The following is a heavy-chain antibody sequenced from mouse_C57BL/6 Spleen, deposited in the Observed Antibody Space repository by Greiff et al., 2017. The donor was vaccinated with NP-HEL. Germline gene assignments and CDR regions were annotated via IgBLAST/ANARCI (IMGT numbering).Heavy chain of an antibody. CDR3: TVGVPVLDYAMDY. V-gene: IGHV6-3*01. CDR2: IRLKSDNYAT. J-gene: IGHJ4*01. Sequence: EVKLVESGGGLVQPGGSMKLSCVASGFTFSNYWMNWVRQSPEKGLEWVAQIRLKSDNYATHYAESVKGRFTISRDDSKSSVYLQMNNLRAEDTGIYYCTVGVPVLDYAMDYWGQGTSVTVSS. CDR1: GFTFSNYW. D-gene: IGHD2-14*01.